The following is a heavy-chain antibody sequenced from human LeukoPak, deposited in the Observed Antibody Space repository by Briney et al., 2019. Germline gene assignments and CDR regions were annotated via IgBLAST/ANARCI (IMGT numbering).Heavy chain of an antibody. J-gene: IGHJ4*02. Sequence: SETLSLTCTVSGYSISSGYYWGWIRQPPGKGLEWIGSIYYSGSTYYNPSLKSRVTISVDTSKNQFFLKLSSVTAADTAVYYCASSRGSSPYYFDYWGQGTLVTVSS. V-gene: IGHV4-38-2*02. CDR3: ASSRGSSPYYFDY. CDR2: IYYSGST. CDR1: GYSISSGYY. D-gene: IGHD6-6*01.